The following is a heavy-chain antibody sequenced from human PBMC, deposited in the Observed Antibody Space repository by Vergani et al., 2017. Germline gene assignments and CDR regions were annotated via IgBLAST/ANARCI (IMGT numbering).Heavy chain of an antibody. CDR3: ARSRPYCTSGSCPAI. CDR2: IHTGGST. J-gene: IGHJ4*02. CDR1: GESISSGSHY. V-gene: IGHV4-61*02. Sequence: QVKLQESGPGLLKPSQTLSLTCTVSGESISSGSHYWSWIRQPAGKGPEWVVHIHTGGSTDFNPSLKSRVSISVDHSKSQFSLKLNSVTVSDTAVYYCARSRPYCTSGSCPAIWGQGTLVTVSS. D-gene: IGHD2-15*01.